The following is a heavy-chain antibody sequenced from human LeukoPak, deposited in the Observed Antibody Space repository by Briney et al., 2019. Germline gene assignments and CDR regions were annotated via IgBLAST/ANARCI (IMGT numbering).Heavy chain of an antibody. CDR1: GGSISSSSYY. CDR3: ARTPYNYDSRGIT. J-gene: IGHJ5*02. D-gene: IGHD3-22*01. CDR2: IYYSGST. Sequence: SETLFLTCTVSGGSISSSSYYWGWIRQPPGKELEWIGSIYYSGSTYYNPSLKSRVTISVDTSKNQFSLKLSSVTAADTAVYYCARTPYNYDSRGITWGQGTLVTVSS. V-gene: IGHV4-39*01.